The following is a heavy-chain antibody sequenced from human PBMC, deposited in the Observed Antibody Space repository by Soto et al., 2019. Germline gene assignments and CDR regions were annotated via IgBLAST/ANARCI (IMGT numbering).Heavy chain of an antibody. CDR3: AKDDHYYYYYYGMDV. J-gene: IGHJ6*02. V-gene: IGHV3-9*01. CDR2: ISWNSGSI. CDR1: GFTFDDYA. Sequence: GGSLRLSCAASGFTFDDYAMHWVRQAPGKGLEWVSGISWNSGSIGYADSVKGRFTISRDNAKNSLYLQMNSLRAEDTALYYCAKDDHYYYYYYGMDVWGQGTTVTVSS.